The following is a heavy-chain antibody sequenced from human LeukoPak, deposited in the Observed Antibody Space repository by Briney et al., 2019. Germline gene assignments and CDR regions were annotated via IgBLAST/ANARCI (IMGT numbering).Heavy chain of an antibody. D-gene: IGHD2-2*01. CDR1: GGSFSGYY. Sequence: ETLSLTCAVYGGSFSGYYWSWVRQAPGKGLEWVSAISGSGGSTYYADSVKGRFTISRDNSKNTLYLQMNSLRAEDTAVYYCAKEAPHCSSTSCYVEFWGQGTLVTVSS. J-gene: IGHJ4*02. CDR2: ISGSGGST. CDR3: AKEAPHCSSTSCYVEF. V-gene: IGHV3-23*01.